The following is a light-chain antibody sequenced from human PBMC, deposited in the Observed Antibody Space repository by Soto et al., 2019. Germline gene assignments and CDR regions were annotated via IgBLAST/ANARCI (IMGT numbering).Light chain of an antibody. J-gene: IGLJ3*02. Sequence: SYELTQSPSVSVAPGKTARITCGGNNIGSKSVHWYQQKPGQAPVLVIYYDSDRPSGIPERFSGSNSGNTAILTISRVEAGDEADYYCQVWDSSSDHPWVFGGGTKLTVL. CDR2: YDS. CDR3: QVWDSSSDHPWV. V-gene: IGLV3-21*04. CDR1: NIGSKS.